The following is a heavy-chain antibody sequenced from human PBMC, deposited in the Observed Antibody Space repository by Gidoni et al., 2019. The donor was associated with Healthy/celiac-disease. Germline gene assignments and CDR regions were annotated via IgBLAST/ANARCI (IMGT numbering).Heavy chain of an antibody. CDR1: GFTFDDYA. J-gene: IGHJ4*02. CDR2: ISWNRGSI. Sequence: EVQLVESGGGLVQPGRSLRLSCAASGFTFDDYAMHWVRQAPGKGLEWVSGISWNRGSIGYADSVKGRFTISRDNAKNSLYLQMNSLRAEDTALYYCAKVGVGCSGGSCYGITYYFDYWGQGTLVTVSS. V-gene: IGHV3-9*01. D-gene: IGHD2-15*01. CDR3: AKVGVGCSGGSCYGITYYFDY.